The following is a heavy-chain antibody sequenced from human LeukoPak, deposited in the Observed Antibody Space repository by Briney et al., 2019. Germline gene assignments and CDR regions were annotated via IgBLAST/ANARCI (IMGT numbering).Heavy chain of an antibody. V-gene: IGHV4-34*01. Sequence: PSETLSLTCAVYGGSFSGYYWSWIRQPPGKGLEWIGEINHSGSTNYNPSLKSRVTISVDTSKNQFSLKLSSVTAADTAVYYCARENSRDGYKGGSYEPWGQGTLVTVSS. J-gene: IGHJ5*02. CDR1: GGSFSGYY. CDR2: INHSGST. D-gene: IGHD5-24*01. CDR3: ARENSRDGYKGGSYEP.